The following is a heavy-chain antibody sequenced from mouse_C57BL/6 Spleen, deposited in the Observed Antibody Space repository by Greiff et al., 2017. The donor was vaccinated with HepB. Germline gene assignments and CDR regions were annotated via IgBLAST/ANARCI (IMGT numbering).Heavy chain of an antibody. Sequence: QVQLKQSGPELVKPGASVKISCKASGYAFSSSWMNWVKQRPGKGLEWIGRIYPGDGDTNYNGKFKGKATLTADKSSSTAYMQLSSLTSEDSAVYFCARGSYGYAYAMDYWGQGTSVTVSS. D-gene: IGHD2-2*01. CDR2: IYPGDGDT. CDR1: GYAFSSSW. CDR3: ARGSYGYAYAMDY. V-gene: IGHV1-82*01. J-gene: IGHJ4*01.